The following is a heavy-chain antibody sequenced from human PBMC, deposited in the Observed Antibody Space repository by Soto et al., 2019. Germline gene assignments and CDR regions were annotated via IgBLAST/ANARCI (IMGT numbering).Heavy chain of an antibody. CDR3: ARAQYTGSYFDACDI. V-gene: IGHV3-33*03. J-gene: IGHJ3*02. CDR2: MWYDGSNK. CDR1: GFSFSSYG. D-gene: IGHD1-26*01. Sequence: QVHLVESGGAVVQPGRSLRLSCAASGFSFSSYGMHWVRQAPGKGLDWVAVMWYDGSNKYYADPVKGRFTISRANSKNTLNLQMNSVRVKDRAVYYCARAQYTGSYFDACDIWGQGTMVTVSS.